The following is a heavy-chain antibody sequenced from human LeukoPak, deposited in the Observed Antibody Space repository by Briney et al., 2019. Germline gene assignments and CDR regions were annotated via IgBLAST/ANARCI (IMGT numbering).Heavy chain of an antibody. CDR3: ARHIAVAGTNDAYYYYYYYMDV. CDR2: IYPGDSDT. V-gene: IGHV5-51*01. J-gene: IGHJ6*03. D-gene: IGHD6-19*01. CDR1: GYSFNSYW. Sequence: GESLKISCKGSGYSFNSYWIGWVRQMPGKGLEWMGIIYPGDSDTRYSPSFQGQVTISADKSISTAYLQWSSLKASDTAMYYCARHIAVAGTNDAYYYYYYYMDVWGKGTTVTVSS.